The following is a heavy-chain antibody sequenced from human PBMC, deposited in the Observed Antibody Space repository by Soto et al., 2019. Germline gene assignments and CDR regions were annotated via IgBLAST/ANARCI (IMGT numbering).Heavy chain of an antibody. V-gene: IGHV1-69*02. CDR3: ARAMVRGVSEVLYYYYMDV. D-gene: IGHD3-10*01. CDR1: GGTFSSYT. Sequence: QVQLVQSGAEVKKPGSSVKVSCKASGGTFSSYTISWVRQAPGQGLEWMGRIIPILGIANYAQKFQGRVTITADKSTSTAYMELSSLRSDDTAVYYCARAMVRGVSEVLYYYYMDVWGKGTTVTVSS. CDR2: IIPILGIA. J-gene: IGHJ6*03.